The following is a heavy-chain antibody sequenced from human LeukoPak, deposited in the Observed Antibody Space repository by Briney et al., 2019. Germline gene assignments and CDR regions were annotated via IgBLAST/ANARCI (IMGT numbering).Heavy chain of an antibody. CDR3: ARDSVVSRSRDLQH. V-gene: IGHV3-30*04. D-gene: IGHD3-22*01. Sequence: GGSLRLSCAVSGFTLSSYAMNWIRQAPGKGLEWVALISYDGSNKYYADSVKGRFTMSIDNSKNTLHLQMNSLRAEDTAVYYCARDSVVSRSRDLQHWGQGALVTVSS. J-gene: IGHJ1*01. CDR2: ISYDGSNK. CDR1: GFTLSSYA.